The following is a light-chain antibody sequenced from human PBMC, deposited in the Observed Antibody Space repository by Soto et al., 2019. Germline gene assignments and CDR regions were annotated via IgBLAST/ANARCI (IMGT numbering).Light chain of an antibody. CDR2: AAS. V-gene: IGKV1-9*01. J-gene: IGKJ4*01. Sequence: IQLTQSPSSLSASVGDRVTITCRASQSISSSLAWYQQQPGKAPKLLIYAASTLQSGVPSRFSGSGSGTDFTLTISRLQPEDFATYYCQQLKSFPLSFGGGTTMEIK. CDR3: QQLKSFPLS. CDR1: QSISSS.